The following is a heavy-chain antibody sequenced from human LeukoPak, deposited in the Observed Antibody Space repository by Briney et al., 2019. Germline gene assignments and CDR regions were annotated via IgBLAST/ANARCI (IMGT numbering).Heavy chain of an antibody. CDR3: ARDFYGRREHET. J-gene: IGHJ5*02. CDR2: ISSSSSII. D-gene: IGHD1/OR15-1a*01. Sequence: GGSLRLSCAASGFTFSSYSMNWVRQAPGKGLEWISYISSSSSIIYYADSVKGRFTISRDYAKNSLYLQMNSLRAEDTAVYYCARDFYGRREHETWGQGTLVTVSS. CDR1: GFTFSSYS. V-gene: IGHV3-48*01.